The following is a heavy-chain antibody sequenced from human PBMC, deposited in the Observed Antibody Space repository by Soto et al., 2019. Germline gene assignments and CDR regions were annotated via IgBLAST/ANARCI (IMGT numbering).Heavy chain of an antibody. CDR2: INAGNGNT. CDR1: GYTFTNYA. V-gene: IGHV1-3*01. Sequence: QVQLVQSGAEVKKPGASVKVSCKASGYTFTNYAIHWVRQAPGQRLEWMGWINAGNGNTKYSQKFQGRVTITRDTPATSAYMELSSLRSEDTAVYYCARGERYYYDSSGYFGFDYWGQGTLVTVSS. D-gene: IGHD3-22*01. CDR3: ARGERYYYDSSGYFGFDY. J-gene: IGHJ4*02.